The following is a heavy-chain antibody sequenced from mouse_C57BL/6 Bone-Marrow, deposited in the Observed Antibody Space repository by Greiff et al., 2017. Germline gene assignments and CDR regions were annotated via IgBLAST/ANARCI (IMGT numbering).Heavy chain of an antibody. D-gene: IGHD3-2*02. CDR3: ARSGVLSPYFDV. J-gene: IGHJ1*03. CDR2: INPNNGGT. Sequence: EVQLQQSGPELVKPGASVKISCKASGYTFTDYYMNWVKQSHGKSLEWIGDINPNNGGTSYNQKFKGKATLTVDKSSSKAYMELRSLTSEDSAVYYCARSGVLSPYFDVWGTGTTVTVSS. V-gene: IGHV1-26*01. CDR1: GYTFTDYY.